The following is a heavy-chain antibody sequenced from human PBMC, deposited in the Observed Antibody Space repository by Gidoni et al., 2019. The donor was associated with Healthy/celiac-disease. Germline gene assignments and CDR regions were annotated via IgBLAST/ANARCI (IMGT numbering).Heavy chain of an antibody. V-gene: IGHV3-30*18. J-gene: IGHJ4*02. Sequence: VQLAASGGGVVQPGRSRRLSCAAPGVTFSRYGMHWVRQATGKGLEGGAVISYDGSNKYYADSVKGRFTSSRDNSKNTLYLQMNSLRAEDTAVYYCAKDWGEYDFWSGSLDYWGQGTLVTVSS. CDR2: ISYDGSNK. CDR3: AKDWGEYDFWSGSLDY. CDR1: GVTFSRYG. D-gene: IGHD3-3*01.